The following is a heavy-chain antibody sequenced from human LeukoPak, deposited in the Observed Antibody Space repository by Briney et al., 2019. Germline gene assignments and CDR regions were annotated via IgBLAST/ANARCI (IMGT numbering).Heavy chain of an antibody. V-gene: IGHV4-30-2*01. CDR1: GGSISSGGYY. J-gene: IGHJ4*02. Sequence: PSQTLSLTCTVSGGSISSGGYYWSWIRQPPGKGLEWIGYIYHSGSTYYNPSLKSRVTISVDRSKNQFSLKLSSVTAADTAVYYCAILGGSWYFDYWGQGTLVTVSS. D-gene: IGHD6-13*01. CDR2: IYHSGST. CDR3: AILGGSWYFDY.